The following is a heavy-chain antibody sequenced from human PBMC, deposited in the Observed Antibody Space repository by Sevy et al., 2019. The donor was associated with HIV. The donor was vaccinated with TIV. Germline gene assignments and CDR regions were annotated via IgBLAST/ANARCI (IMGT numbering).Heavy chain of an antibody. D-gene: IGHD1-26*01. Sequence: GGSLRLSCAASVFTFSNAWMSWVRQAPGKGLEWVGRIKSKTDGGTTDYATPVKGRFTISRDDSKNTLYLQMNSLKNEDTAVYYCTTDSVGSYTDNDAFDIWGQGTMVTVSS. J-gene: IGHJ3*02. CDR2: IKSKTDGGTT. CDR3: TTDSVGSYTDNDAFDI. V-gene: IGHV3-15*01. CDR1: VFTFSNAW.